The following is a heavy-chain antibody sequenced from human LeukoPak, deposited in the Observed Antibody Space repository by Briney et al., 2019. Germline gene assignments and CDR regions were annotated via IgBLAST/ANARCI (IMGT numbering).Heavy chain of an antibody. CDR2: IYHSGST. J-gene: IGHJ6*02. CDR1: GGSISSSNW. CDR3: ATRTLQLQCPQRTYYYYYYGMDV. D-gene: IGHD4-11*01. Sequence: SETLSLTCAVSGGSISSSNWWSWVRQPPGKGLEWIGEIYHSGSTNYNPSLKSRVTISVDTSKNQFSLKLSSVTAADTAVYYCATRTLQLQCPQRTYYYYYYGMDVWGQGTTVTVSS. V-gene: IGHV4-4*02.